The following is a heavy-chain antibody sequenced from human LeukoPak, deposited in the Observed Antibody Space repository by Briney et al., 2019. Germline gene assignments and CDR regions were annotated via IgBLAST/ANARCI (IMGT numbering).Heavy chain of an antibody. CDR1: GGSISSSSYY. CDR2: IYYSGST. CDR3: ASHAAAGTRWDY. J-gene: IGHJ4*02. Sequence: PSGTLSLTCTVSGGSISSSSYYWGWIRQPPGKGLEWIGSIYYSGSTYYNPSLKSRVTISVDTSKNRFSLKLSSVTAADTAVYYCASHAAAGTRWDYWGQGTLVTVSS. V-gene: IGHV4-39*01. D-gene: IGHD6-13*01.